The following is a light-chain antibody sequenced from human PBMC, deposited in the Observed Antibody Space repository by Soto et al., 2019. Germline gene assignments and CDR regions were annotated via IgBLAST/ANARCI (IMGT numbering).Light chain of an antibody. CDR2: GAS. CDR3: QQYGGSSPYT. Sequence: DIVLTQSPGTLSLSQGERATLSCRASQRVSSNYLAWYQQKPGQAPRLLIYGASSRATGIPDRFSGSGSGTDFTLTIGRLEPEDFAVYYCQQYGGSSPYTFGQGTKLEIK. CDR1: QRVSSNY. J-gene: IGKJ2*01. V-gene: IGKV3-20*01.